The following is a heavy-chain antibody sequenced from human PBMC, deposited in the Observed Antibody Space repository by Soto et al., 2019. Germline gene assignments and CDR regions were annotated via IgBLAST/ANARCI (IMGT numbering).Heavy chain of an antibody. V-gene: IGHV1-2*02. Sequence: GASVKVSCKASGYTFTGYHMHWVRQAPGQRLEWMGWINPNGGGTNYAQKFQGRVTMTRDASISTAYMELSRLRSDDTAVYYCAREGVTTIFGVVIIRGMDVWGQGTTVTVS. CDR2: INPNGGGT. D-gene: IGHD3-3*01. CDR3: AREGVTTIFGVVIIRGMDV. J-gene: IGHJ6*02. CDR1: GYTFTGYH.